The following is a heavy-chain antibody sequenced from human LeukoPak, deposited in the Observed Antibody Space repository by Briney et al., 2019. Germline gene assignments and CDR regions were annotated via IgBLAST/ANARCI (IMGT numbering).Heavy chain of an antibody. CDR3: AKSSARRRYCSGGSCYSVPAFDI. V-gene: IGHV3-23*01. J-gene: IGHJ3*02. CDR1: GFTFSSYA. Sequence: GGSLRLSCAASGFTFSSYAMSWVRQAPGKGLEWVSAISGSGGSTYYADSVKGRFTISRDNSKNTLYLQMNSLRAEDTAVYYCAKSSARRRYCSGGSCYSVPAFDIWGQGTMVTVSS. CDR2: ISGSGGST. D-gene: IGHD2-15*01.